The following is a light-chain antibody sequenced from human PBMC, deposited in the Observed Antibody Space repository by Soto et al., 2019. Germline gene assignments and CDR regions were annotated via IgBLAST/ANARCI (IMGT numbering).Light chain of an antibody. Sequence: QSVLTQPPSVSGAPGQRVTISCTGSSSNIGAGYDVHWYQQLPGTAPKLLIYGNSNRPSGVPDRFSGSKSGTSASLAITGLQAEDEADYYCCSYAGSCTLVFGGGTKLTVL. CDR2: GNS. J-gene: IGLJ2*01. CDR1: SSNIGAGYD. CDR3: CSYAGSCTLV. V-gene: IGLV1-40*01.